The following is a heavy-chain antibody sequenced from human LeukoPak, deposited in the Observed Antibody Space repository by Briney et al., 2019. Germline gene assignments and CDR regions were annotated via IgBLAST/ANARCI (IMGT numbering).Heavy chain of an antibody. V-gene: IGHV3-23*01. CDR3: EVITTNNWFDP. CDR1: GFTFSSYV. CDR2: ISYSGDST. J-gene: IGHJ5*02. D-gene: IGHD3-22*01. Sequence: GGSLRLSCAASGFTFSSYVMTWVRQAPGKGLEWVSSISYSGDSTNHADFVRGRFTISRDNSNNTVYLQMNSLRAEDTAVYYCEVITTNNWFDPWGQGTLVTVSS.